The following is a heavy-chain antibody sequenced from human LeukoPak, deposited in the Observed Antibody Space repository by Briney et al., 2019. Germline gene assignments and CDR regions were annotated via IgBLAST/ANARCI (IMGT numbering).Heavy chain of an antibody. D-gene: IGHD4-17*01. V-gene: IGHV1-69*04. CDR1: LGTFSSYA. Sequence: SLKVSCKSSLGTFSSYAISWVRPAPVQGLEWMGRIIPIFGIANYAQKFQGRVTITADKSTSTAYMELSSLRSEDTAVYYCAGSSYGDYGFTTSSFDYWGQGTLATVSS. CDR3: AGSSYGDYGFTTSSFDY. CDR2: IIPIFGIA. J-gene: IGHJ4*02.